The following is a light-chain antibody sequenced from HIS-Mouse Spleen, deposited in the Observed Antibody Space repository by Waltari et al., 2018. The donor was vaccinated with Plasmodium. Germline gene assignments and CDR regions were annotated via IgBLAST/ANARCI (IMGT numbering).Light chain of an antibody. J-gene: IGKJ3*01. CDR3: QQYNNWSFT. V-gene: IGKV3-15*01. Sequence: EIVMTQSPATLSVSPGERATLSCRASQSVSSNLAWYQHKPAQPPRLLIYGASTSATGIPARFSVSGSGTEFTLTISSLQSEDFAVYYCQQYNNWSFTFGPGTKVDIK. CDR2: GAS. CDR1: QSVSSN.